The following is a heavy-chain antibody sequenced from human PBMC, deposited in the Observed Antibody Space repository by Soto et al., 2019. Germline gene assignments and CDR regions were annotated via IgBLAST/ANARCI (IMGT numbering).Heavy chain of an antibody. Sequence: GESLKISCKGSGYTFASYWIGWVRQMPGKGLEWMGIIYPSDSDTTYSPSFQGQVTISADKSLSTAYLEWSSLKASDTAMYYCARLYGDYDMDVWGQGTTVTVSS. V-gene: IGHV5-51*01. J-gene: IGHJ6*02. CDR2: IYPSDSDT. CDR1: GYTFASYW. CDR3: ARLYGDYDMDV. D-gene: IGHD4-17*01.